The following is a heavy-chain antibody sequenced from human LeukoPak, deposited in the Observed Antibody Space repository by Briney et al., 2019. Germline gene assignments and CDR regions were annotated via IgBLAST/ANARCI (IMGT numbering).Heavy chain of an antibody. D-gene: IGHD3-10*01. CDR2: INWNGGST. CDR3: ARDGGSGSYSDY. CDR1: VFTFDDYG. Sequence: PGGSLGLSCAASVFTFDDYGMSGVRQAPGKGLECGSGINWNGGSTVYADAVKRRFTISRDNAKNSLYLQMHSLRAEDTALYYCARDGGSGSYSDYWGQGTMVTVSS. V-gene: IGHV3-20*04. J-gene: IGHJ4*02.